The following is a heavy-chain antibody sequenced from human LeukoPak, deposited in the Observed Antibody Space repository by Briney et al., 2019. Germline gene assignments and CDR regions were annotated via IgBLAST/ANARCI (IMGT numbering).Heavy chain of an antibody. Sequence: PGESLKISCKGSGYSFTSYWIGWVGQMPGKGLEGMGIIYPGDSDTRYSPSFQGQVTIPADKSISTAYLQWSSLKASDAAMYYCARQRGYCSSTSCYDSPFDYWGQGTLVTVSS. CDR3: ARQRGYCSSTSCYDSPFDY. D-gene: IGHD2-2*01. CDR1: GYSFTSYW. V-gene: IGHV5-51*01. CDR2: IYPGDSDT. J-gene: IGHJ4*02.